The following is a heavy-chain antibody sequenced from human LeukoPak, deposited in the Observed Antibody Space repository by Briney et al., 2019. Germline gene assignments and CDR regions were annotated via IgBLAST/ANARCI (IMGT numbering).Heavy chain of an antibody. CDR1: AFSVSTNY. D-gene: IGHD3-10*01. V-gene: IGHV3-53*01. CDR3: AGDPRVSS. Sequence: PGGSLRLSCAAAAFSVSTNYMSWVRHAPGGGLEWDSVIYSDGSTFYADSVKGRVTTSREPSKNTLYLQMNNLRADNTAVYYLAGDPRVSSWGQGALVTVSS. CDR2: IYSDGST. J-gene: IGHJ5*02.